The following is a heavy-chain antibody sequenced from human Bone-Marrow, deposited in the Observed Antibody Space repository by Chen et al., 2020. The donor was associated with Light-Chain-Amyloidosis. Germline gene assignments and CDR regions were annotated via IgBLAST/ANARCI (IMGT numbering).Heavy chain of an antibody. Sequence: EVQLEQSGPEVKKPGESLKISCKGYGYTFPSYWIGWVRQMPGKGLEWMGVIYPDDSDARYTPSFEDQGCISADKSITTAYLQWRSLKASDTAMYDCALRRDGYNFDYWGQGTLVTVSS. J-gene: IGHJ4*02. CDR1: GYTFPSYW. V-gene: IGHV5-51*01. D-gene: IGHD5-12*01. CDR3: ALRRDGYNFDY. CDR2: IYPDDSDA.